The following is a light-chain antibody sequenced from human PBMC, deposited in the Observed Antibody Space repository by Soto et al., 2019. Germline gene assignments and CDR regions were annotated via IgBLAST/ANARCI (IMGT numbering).Light chain of an antibody. CDR3: QQYDNPPLT. J-gene: IGKJ4*01. CDR1: QDISNY. V-gene: IGKV1-33*01. CDR2: DAS. Sequence: DIQMTQSPSSLSASVGDRVTITCQASQDISNYLNWYQQKPGKAPKLLIYDASNWETGVPSRFSGSGSGTDFTFTISSLQPEDIATYYCQQYDNPPLTFGGGTKVDIK.